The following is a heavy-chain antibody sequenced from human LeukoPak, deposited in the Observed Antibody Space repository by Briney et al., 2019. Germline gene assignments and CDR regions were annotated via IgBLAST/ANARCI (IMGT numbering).Heavy chain of an antibody. D-gene: IGHD6-19*01. Sequence: PGGSLRLSCAASGFTFSSYSMNWVRQAPGKGLEWVSSISSSSSYIYYADSVKGRFTISRDNAKNSLYLQMNSLRAEDTAVYYCASGTSGGWYVKEVDYWGQGTLVTVSS. V-gene: IGHV3-21*01. CDR1: GFTFSSYS. CDR2: ISSSSSYI. CDR3: ASGTSGGWYVKEVDY. J-gene: IGHJ4*02.